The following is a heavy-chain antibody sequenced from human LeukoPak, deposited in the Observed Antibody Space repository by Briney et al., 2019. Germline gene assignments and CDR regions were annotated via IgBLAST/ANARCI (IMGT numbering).Heavy chain of an antibody. D-gene: IGHD4-17*01. J-gene: IGHJ4*02. V-gene: IGHV3-9*01. CDR1: GLIFNDYA. CDR2: ISWNSDSI. CDR3: GKGAGGGYGESFDS. Sequence: AGGSLRLSCAASGLIFNDYAMHWVRQAPGKGLEWVSGISWNSDSIDYADSVKGRFTISRDNAKNSLYLQMNSLRAEDTALYYCGKGAGGGYGESFDSWGQGTLVTVSS.